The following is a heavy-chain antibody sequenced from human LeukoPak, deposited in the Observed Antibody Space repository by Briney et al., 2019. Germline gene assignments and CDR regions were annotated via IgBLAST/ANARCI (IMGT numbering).Heavy chain of an antibody. CDR2: IYYSGST. V-gene: IGHV4-59*08. J-gene: IGHJ4*02. D-gene: IGHD3-22*01. Sequence: SETLSLTCTVSGGSISSYHRSWIRQPPGKGLEWIGYIYYSGSTNYNPSLKSRVTISLDTSKNQFSLKVSSVTAADTAVYYCARHSSGYLSYFDYWGQGTLVPVSS. CDR1: GGSISSYH. CDR3: ARHSSGYLSYFDY.